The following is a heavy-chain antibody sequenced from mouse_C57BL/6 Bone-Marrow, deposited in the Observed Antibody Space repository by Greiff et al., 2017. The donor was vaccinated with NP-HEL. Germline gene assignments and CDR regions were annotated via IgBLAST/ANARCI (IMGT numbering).Heavy chain of an antibody. J-gene: IGHJ2*01. CDR3: ARDSSGLDY. CDR1: GYTFTDYY. V-gene: IGHV1-26*01. D-gene: IGHD3-2*02. Sequence: VQLHQSGPELVKPGASVKISCTASGYTFTDYYMNWVKQSHGKSLEWIGDINPNNGGTSYNQKFKGKATLTVDKSSSTAYMELRSLTSEDSAVYYCARDSSGLDYWGQGTTLTVSS. CDR2: INPNNGGT.